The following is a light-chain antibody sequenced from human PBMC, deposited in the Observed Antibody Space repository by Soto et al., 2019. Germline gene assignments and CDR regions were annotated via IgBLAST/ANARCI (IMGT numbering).Light chain of an antibody. CDR3: CSYVGGDTYLI. V-gene: IGLV2-23*01. CDR1: SSDVGGYIL. Sequence: QSVLTQPASVSGSPGQSITISCTGTSSDVGGYILVSWYQQEPGKAPKLMIYEGSKRPSGVSNRFSGSKSGNTASLTISGLQAEYEAHYYCCSYVGGDTYLIFGGGTKVTAL. J-gene: IGLJ2*01. CDR2: EGS.